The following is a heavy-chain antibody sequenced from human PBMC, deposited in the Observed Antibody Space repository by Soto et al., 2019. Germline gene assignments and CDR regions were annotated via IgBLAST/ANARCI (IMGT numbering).Heavy chain of an antibody. J-gene: IGHJ5*02. D-gene: IGHD5-18*01. CDR1: GGSISSSSYY. Sequence: PWETLSLTCTVSGGSISSSSYYWGWHRQPQGKGLEWIGSIYYSGSTYYNPSLKSRVTISVDTSKNQFSLKLSSVTAADTAVYYCARQGGGEDSYGLGPWFDPWGQGTLVTVSS. V-gene: IGHV4-39*01. CDR2: IYYSGST. CDR3: ARQGGGEDSYGLGPWFDP.